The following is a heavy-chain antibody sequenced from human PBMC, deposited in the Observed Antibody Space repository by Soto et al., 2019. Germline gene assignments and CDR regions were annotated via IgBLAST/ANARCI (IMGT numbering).Heavy chain of an antibody. CDR3: GRGYCSGGSCYSWWRYYYYGMDV. Sequence: QVQLVESGGGVVQPGRSLRLSCAASGFTFSSYGMHWVRQAPGKGLEWVAVIWYDGSNKYYADSVKGRFTISRDNSKNSLYLQMNSRRAEDTAVYYWGRGYCSGGSCYSWWRYYYYGMDVWGQGTTVTVSS. J-gene: IGHJ6*02. V-gene: IGHV3-33*01. CDR1: GFTFSSYG. D-gene: IGHD2-15*01. CDR2: IWYDGSNK.